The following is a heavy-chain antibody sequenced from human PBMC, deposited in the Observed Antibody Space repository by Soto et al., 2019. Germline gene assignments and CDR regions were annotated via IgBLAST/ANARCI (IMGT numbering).Heavy chain of an antibody. CDR1: GFTFSNAW. V-gene: IGHV3-15*07. CDR2: IKSKTDGGTT. CDR3: STGDPRDAFDI. J-gene: IGHJ3*02. Sequence: EVQLVESGGGLVKPGGSLRLSCAASGFTFSNAWTNWVRQAPGKGLEWVGLIKSKTDGGTTDYAAPAKGRFTISRDDSKNTLFLQMNSLKTEDTAVYYCSTGDPRDAFDIWGQGTMVTVSS. D-gene: IGHD2-21*01.